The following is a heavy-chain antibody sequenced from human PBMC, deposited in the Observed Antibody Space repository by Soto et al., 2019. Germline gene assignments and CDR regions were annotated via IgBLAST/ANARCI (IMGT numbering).Heavy chain of an antibody. Sequence: PSETLCLTCTVSDGSISSYYWRWIRQPPGKGLEWIGYIYDSGSTNYNPSLKSRVTISVDTSKNQFSLKLNSMTAADTAVYYCARHNYGSGSTYFDYWGQGTLVTVSS. J-gene: IGHJ4*02. CDR2: IYDSGST. CDR1: DGSISSYY. D-gene: IGHD3-10*01. CDR3: ARHNYGSGSTYFDY. V-gene: IGHV4-59*08.